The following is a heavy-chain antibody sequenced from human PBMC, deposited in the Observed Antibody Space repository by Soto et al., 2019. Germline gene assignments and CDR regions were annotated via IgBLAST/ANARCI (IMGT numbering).Heavy chain of an antibody. D-gene: IGHD2-2*01. CDR1: GGSISSYY. Sequence: SETLSLTCTVSGGSISSYYWSWIRQPPGKGLEWIGYIYYSWSTNYNPSLKSRVTISVDTSKNQFSLKLSSVTAADTAVYYCAGLRYCSSTSCYSSFDYWGQGTLVTVSS. J-gene: IGHJ4*02. CDR3: AGLRYCSSTSCYSSFDY. V-gene: IGHV4-59*01. CDR2: IYYSWST.